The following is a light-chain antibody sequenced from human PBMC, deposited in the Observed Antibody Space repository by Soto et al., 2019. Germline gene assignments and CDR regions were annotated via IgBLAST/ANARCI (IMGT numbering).Light chain of an antibody. CDR3: TSPTPGSLYV. CDR1: SSDVGNYNY. Sequence: QSVLTQPASVSGAPGQSSTVSCTGTSSDVGNYNYVSWYQQYPGRVPKLLIYVVSNRASGVSNRFSGSKSGNTASLTISGXRAEDEADYFCTSPTPGSLYVFGTGTKVTV. V-gene: IGLV2-14*01. J-gene: IGLJ1*01. CDR2: VVS.